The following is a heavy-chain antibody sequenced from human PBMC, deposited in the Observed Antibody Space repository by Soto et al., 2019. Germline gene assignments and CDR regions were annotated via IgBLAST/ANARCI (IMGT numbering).Heavy chain of an antibody. Sequence: SETLSLTCTVSGGSISSYYWSWIRQPPGKGLEWIGYIYYSGSTNYNPSLKSRVTISVDTSKNQFSLKLSSVTAADTAVYYCASIAAAEESFDYWGQGTLVTVSS. CDR1: GGSISSYY. J-gene: IGHJ4*02. D-gene: IGHD6-13*01. CDR3: ASIAAAEESFDY. V-gene: IGHV4-59*01. CDR2: IYYSGST.